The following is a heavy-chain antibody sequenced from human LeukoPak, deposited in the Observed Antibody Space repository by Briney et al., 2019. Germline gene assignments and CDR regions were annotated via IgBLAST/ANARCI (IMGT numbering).Heavy chain of an antibody. CDR3: AGASIAAAGPFDY. Sequence: SETLSLTCAVYGGSFSGYYWSWIRQPPGKGLEWIGEINHSGSTNHNPSLKSRVTISVDTSKNQFSLKLSSVTAADTAVYYCAGASIAAAGPFDYWGQGTLVTVSS. CDR2: INHSGST. V-gene: IGHV4-34*01. CDR1: GGSFSGYY. J-gene: IGHJ4*02. D-gene: IGHD6-13*01.